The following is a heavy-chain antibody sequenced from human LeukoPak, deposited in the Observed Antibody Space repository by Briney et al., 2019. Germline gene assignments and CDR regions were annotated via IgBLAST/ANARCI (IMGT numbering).Heavy chain of an antibody. D-gene: IGHD2-2*01. V-gene: IGHV4-59*08. Sequence: SETLSLTCTVSGGSISGYYWSWIRQPPGKGLQFIGYIHYTGSTNYNPSLESRVTLSVDTSKNQFFLKLRSVTAADTAVYYCARLSKDTVVLPAAMAHYFDYWGQGTLVTVSS. CDR1: GGSISGYY. J-gene: IGHJ4*02. CDR3: ARLSKDTVVLPAAMAHYFDY. CDR2: IHYTGST.